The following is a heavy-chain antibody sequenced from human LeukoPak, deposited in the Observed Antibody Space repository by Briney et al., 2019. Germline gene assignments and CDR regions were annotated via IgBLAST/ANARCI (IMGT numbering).Heavy chain of an antibody. CDR3: AGSIVVVVAATPGWFDP. V-gene: IGHV4-39*01. J-gene: IGHJ5*02. Sequence: PSETLSLTRTVSGGSISSSSYYWGWIRQPPGKGLEWIGSIYYSGSTYYNPSLKSRVTISVDTSKNQFSLKLSSVTAADTAVYYCAGSIVVVVAATPGWFDPWGQGTLVTVSS. CDR2: IYYSGST. CDR1: GGSISSSSYY. D-gene: IGHD2-15*01.